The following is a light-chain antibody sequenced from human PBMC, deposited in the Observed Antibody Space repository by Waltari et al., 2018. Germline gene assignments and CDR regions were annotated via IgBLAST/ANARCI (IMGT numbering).Light chain of an antibody. CDR1: SSDVGGYNY. Sequence: QSALTQPPSASGSPGQSVTISCTGTSSDVGGYNYVSWYQQHPGKAPKPMIYEVSKRPSGVPARFSGSKSGNTASLTVSGLQAEDEADYYCSSYAGSNNEVFGGGTKLTVL. V-gene: IGLV2-8*01. CDR2: EVS. J-gene: IGLJ2*01. CDR3: SSYAGSNNEV.